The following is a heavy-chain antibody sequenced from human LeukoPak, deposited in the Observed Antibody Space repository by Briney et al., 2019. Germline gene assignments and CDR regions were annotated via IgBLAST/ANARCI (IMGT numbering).Heavy chain of an antibody. V-gene: IGHV3-53*01. J-gene: IGHJ1*01. CDR2: LFSGGNT. CDR3: ARDLPLKYGPRVPLQH. Sequence: PGGSLRLSCAASGFSVSNNYMSWVRQAPGKGLEWVSVLFSGGNTYYADSVKGRFTISRDNAKNSLYLQMNSLRAEDTAVYYCARDLPLKYGPRVPLQHWGQGTLVTVSS. D-gene: IGHD4-17*01. CDR1: GFSVSNNY.